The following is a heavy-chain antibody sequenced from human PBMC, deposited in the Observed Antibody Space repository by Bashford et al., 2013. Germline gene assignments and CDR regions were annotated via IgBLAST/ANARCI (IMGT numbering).Heavy chain of an antibody. J-gene: IGHJ3*02. Sequence: VRQASRKGLEWIGRIRSKTDGATTDYAAPVKGRFTISRDDSKNTLYLQMDSLKSEDTAMYYCTAHPYCSGGSCYSGGDAFDIWGQGTMVTVSS. CDR2: IRSKTDGATT. D-gene: IGHD2-15*01. CDR3: TAHPYCSGGSCYSGGDAFDI. V-gene: IGHV3-15*01.